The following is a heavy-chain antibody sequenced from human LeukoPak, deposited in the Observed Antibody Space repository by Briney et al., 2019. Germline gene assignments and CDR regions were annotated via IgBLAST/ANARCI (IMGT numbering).Heavy chain of an antibody. CDR1: GFTFSSYA. CDR2: ISGTGGET. V-gene: IGHV3-23*01. CDR3: ANSGNYYDSSGHDY. D-gene: IGHD3-22*01. Sequence: PGGSLRPSCAASGFTFSSYAMSWVRQAPGKGLEWVSGISGTGGETYYADSVKGRFTISRDNSKNTLYLQMSSLRAEDTALYYCANSGNYYDSSGHDYWGQGTLVTVSS. J-gene: IGHJ4*02.